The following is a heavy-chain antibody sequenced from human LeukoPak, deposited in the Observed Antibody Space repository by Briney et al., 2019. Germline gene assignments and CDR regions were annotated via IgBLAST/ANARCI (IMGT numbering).Heavy chain of an antibody. D-gene: IGHD3-10*01. Sequence: SQTLSLTSTVSGGSISSGDYYWSWIPQPPGKGLEWIGYIYYSGSTYYNPSLKSRVTITVDTSQNELSLKLSSVTAADTAVYYCARAGVGHHGDHWGQGTLVTVSA. V-gene: IGHV4-30-4*01. CDR3: ARAGVGHHGDH. CDR2: IYYSGST. J-gene: IGHJ4*02. CDR1: GGSISSGDYY.